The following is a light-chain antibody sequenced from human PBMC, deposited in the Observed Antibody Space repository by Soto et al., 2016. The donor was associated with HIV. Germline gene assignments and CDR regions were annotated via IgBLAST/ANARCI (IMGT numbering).Light chain of an antibody. CDR3: QQSYSTTRT. V-gene: IGKV1-39*01. Sequence: DIQMTQSPSSLSASVRDRVTITCRASQSISSYLNWYQQKPGKAPKLLIYAASSLQSGVPSRFSGSGSGTDFTLTISSLQPEDFATYYCQQSYSTTRTFGQGTQGGNQT. CDR1: QSISSY. J-gene: IGKJ1*01. CDR2: AAS.